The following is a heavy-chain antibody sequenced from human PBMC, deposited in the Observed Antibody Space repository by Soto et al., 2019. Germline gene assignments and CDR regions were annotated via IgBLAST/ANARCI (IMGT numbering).Heavy chain of an antibody. J-gene: IGHJ4*02. CDR3: ARVYCSSTSCYALDY. CDR1: GGTFSSYT. Sequence: SVKVSCKASGGTFSSYTISWVRQAPGQGLEWMGRIIPILGIANYAQKSQGRVTITADKSTSTAYMELSSLRSEDTAVYYCARVYCSSTSCYALDYWGQGTLVTVSS. CDR2: IIPILGIA. V-gene: IGHV1-69*02. D-gene: IGHD2-2*01.